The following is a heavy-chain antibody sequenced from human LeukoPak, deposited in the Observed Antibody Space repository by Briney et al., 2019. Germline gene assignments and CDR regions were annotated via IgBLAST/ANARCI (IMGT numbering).Heavy chain of an antibody. J-gene: IGHJ4*02. CDR1: GGSISSYY. CDR3: ASRVVPAASGSDY. D-gene: IGHD2-2*01. Sequence: SETLSLTCTVSGGSISSYYWSWIRQPPGKGLEWIGEINHSGSTNYNPSLKSRVTISVDTSKNQFSLKLSSVTAADTAVYYCASRVVPAASGSDYWGQGTLVTVSS. V-gene: IGHV4-34*01. CDR2: INHSGST.